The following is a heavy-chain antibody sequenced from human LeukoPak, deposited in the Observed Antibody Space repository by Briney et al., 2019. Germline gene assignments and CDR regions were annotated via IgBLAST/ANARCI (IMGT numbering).Heavy chain of an antibody. Sequence: PSETLSLTCTVPGGSISDYYWSWIRQPPGKGLEWIGYINYSGNTNYNPSLKSRVTISVDTSKNQFSPRLTSVTAADTAVFYCAREGRQDYVYFDYWGQGSLVTVSS. CDR1: GGSISDYY. CDR2: INYSGNT. CDR3: AREGRQDYVYFDY. J-gene: IGHJ4*02. D-gene: IGHD4-17*01. V-gene: IGHV4-59*01.